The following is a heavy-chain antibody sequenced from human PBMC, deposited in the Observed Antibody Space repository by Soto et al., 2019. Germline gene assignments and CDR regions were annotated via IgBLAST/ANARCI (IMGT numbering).Heavy chain of an antibody. CDR1: GFTFSSYG. D-gene: IGHD1-26*01. J-gene: IGHJ4*02. CDR3: AKDRSGSYFRYFDY. CDR2: ISYDGSNK. Sequence: GGSLRLSCAASGFTFSSYGMHWVRQAPGKGLEWVAVISYDGSNKYYADSVKGRFTISRDNSKDTLYLQMNSLRAEDTAVYYCAKDRSGSYFRYFDYWGQGTLVTVSS. V-gene: IGHV3-30*18.